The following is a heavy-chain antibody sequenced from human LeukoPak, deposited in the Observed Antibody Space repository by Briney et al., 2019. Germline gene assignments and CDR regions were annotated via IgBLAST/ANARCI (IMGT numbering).Heavy chain of an antibody. D-gene: IGHD3-22*01. CDR2: IRYDGSNK. CDR3: ARTPVYYYDSSGYGTGYFDY. J-gene: IGHJ4*02. Sequence: AGGSLRLSCAASGFTFSSYGMHWVRQAPGKGLEWVAFIRYDGSNKYYADSVKGRFTISRDNSKNTLYLQMNSLRAEDTAVYYCARTPVYYYDSSGYGTGYFDYWGQGTLVTVSS. CDR1: GFTFSSYG. V-gene: IGHV3-30*02.